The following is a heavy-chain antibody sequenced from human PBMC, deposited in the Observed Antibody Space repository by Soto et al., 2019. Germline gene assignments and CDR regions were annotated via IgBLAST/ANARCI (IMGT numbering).Heavy chain of an antibody. CDR3: ARGDVGAFDL. Sequence: EVQLVESGGGLVQPGGSLRLSCVASDFTFSYYWMHWVRLVPGKGLVWVSRIHSDGSSTTYADSVKGRFTISRDNAKNTLYLQMASLRVEDTAVYYCARGDVGAFDLWGQGTMVTVSS. D-gene: IGHD1-26*01. J-gene: IGHJ3*01. V-gene: IGHV3-74*03. CDR2: IHSDGSST. CDR1: DFTFSYYW.